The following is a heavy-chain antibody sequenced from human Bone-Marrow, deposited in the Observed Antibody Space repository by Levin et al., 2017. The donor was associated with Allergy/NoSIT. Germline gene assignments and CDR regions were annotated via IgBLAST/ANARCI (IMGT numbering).Heavy chain of an antibody. D-gene: IGHD1-14*01. CDR3: ATGPEGPANNFYGLDV. CDR2: ITGYNGNT. V-gene: IGHV1-45*02. J-gene: IGHJ6*02. Sequence: SVKVSCKASGYTFTNRYLHWVRQAPGQGLEWMGWITGYNGNTKYTQRFKDRVTITRDTSMTTAYMDLSSLRSDDTAMYYCATGPEGPANNFYGLDVWGQGTAVIVSS. CDR1: GYTFTNRY.